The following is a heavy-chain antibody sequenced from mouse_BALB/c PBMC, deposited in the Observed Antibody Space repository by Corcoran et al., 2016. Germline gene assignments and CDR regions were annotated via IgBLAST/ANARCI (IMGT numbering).Heavy chain of an antibody. CDR2: INPYNGAT. Sequence: EVPLPQSGPDLVKPGASVKISCKASGYSFTGYYMHWVKQSHVKSLEWIGRINPYNGATSYNQNFKDKASLTVDKSSSTAYMELHSLTSEDSAVYYCARCPMILYYFDYWGQGTTLTVSS. V-gene: IGHV1-26*01. J-gene: IGHJ2*01. CDR3: ARCPMILYYFDY. CDR1: GYSFTGYY. D-gene: IGHD2-3*01.